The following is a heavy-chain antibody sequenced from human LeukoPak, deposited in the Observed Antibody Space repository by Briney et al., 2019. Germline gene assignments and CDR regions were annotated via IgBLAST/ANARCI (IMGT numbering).Heavy chain of an antibody. CDR3: ARSSGSRYYIDY. J-gene: IGHJ4*02. CDR1: GGSISSFY. Sequence: SETLSLTCTVSGGSISSFYWSWIRQPPGKGLEWIGCISYSGSTNYNPSLKSRVTISVDTSKNQFSLKLNSVTAADTAVYYCARSSGSRYYIDYWGQGTLVTVSS. V-gene: IGHV4-59*01. CDR2: ISYSGST. D-gene: IGHD1-26*01.